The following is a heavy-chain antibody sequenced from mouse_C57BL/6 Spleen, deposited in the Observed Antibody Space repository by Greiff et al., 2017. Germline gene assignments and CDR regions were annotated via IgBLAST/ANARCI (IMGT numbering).Heavy chain of an antibody. CDR3: ALYDGDAMDY. D-gene: IGHD2-14*01. Sequence: VQLMQSGPGLVAPSHCLSITCTASGFSLTSYCVSWVRQPPGKGLEWLGVIWGDGSTNYHSALISRMSISKDNSKSQVFLKLNSLQTADAATYYCALYDGDAMDYWGQGTSVTVSS. V-gene: IGHV2-3*01. CDR2: IWGDGST. CDR1: GFSLTSYC. J-gene: IGHJ4*01.